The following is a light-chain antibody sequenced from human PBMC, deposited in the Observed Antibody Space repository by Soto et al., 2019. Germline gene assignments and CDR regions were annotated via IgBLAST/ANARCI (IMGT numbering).Light chain of an antibody. CDR2: NTN. V-gene: IGLV8-61*01. Sequence: QAVVTQEPSFSVSPGGTVTLTCALSSGSVSTSYYPSWYQQTPGQAPRTLIYNTNTRSSGVPDRFSGFILGNKAALTITGAQADDEGDYYCVLYLGTGIWVFGGGTQLTVL. CDR3: VLYLGTGIWV. CDR1: SGSVSTSYY. J-gene: IGLJ3*02.